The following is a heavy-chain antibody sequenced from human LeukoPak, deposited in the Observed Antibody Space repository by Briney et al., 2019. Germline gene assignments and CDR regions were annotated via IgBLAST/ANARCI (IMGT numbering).Heavy chain of an antibody. CDR1: GFTFSTYS. Sequence: PGGSLRLSCVVSGFTFSTYSMHWVRQAPGKGLVWVSRIKTDGTTTTYADFVEGRFTISRDNSKNMLYLQMNSLRAEDTAVYYCAGATSYYYYYMDVWGKGTTVTVSS. CDR2: IKTDGTTT. CDR3: AGATSYYYYYMDV. J-gene: IGHJ6*03. D-gene: IGHD2-2*01. V-gene: IGHV3-74*03.